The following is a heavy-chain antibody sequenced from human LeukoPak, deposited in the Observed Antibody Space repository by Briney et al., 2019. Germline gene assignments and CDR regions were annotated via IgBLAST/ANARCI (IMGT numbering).Heavy chain of an antibody. CDR1: GGSISSYY. Sequence: SGTLSLTCTVSGGSISSYYWSWIWQPPGEGQERIGYIYYCGSTNYNHSLKSRLTISVNTSKNQFYLKLSSVTAADTAVYYGARVNGRSTTILSSTTAFDIWGQGTMVTVSS. J-gene: IGHJ3*02. V-gene: IGHV4-59*01. CDR3: ARVNGRSTTILSSTTAFDI. D-gene: IGHD3-9*01. CDR2: IYYCGST.